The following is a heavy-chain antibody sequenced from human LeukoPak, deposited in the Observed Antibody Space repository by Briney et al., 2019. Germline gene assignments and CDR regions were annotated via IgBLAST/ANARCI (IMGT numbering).Heavy chain of an antibody. CDR3: AKREYSSVSKYFHH. V-gene: IGHV3-30*02. J-gene: IGHJ1*01. CDR1: GFTFSSYG. D-gene: IGHD6-19*01. CDR2: IRYDGSNK. Sequence: GGSLRLSCAASGFTFSSYGMHWVRQAPGKGLEWVAFIRYDGSNKYYADSVKGRFTISRDNSKNTLYLQMNSLRAEDTAVYYCAKREYSSVSKYFHHWGQGTLVTVSS.